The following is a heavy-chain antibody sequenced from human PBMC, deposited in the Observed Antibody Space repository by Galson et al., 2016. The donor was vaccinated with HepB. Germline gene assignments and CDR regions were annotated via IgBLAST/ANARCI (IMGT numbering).Heavy chain of an antibody. J-gene: IGHJ6*02. D-gene: IGHD3-10*01. V-gene: IGHV1-69*06. CDR1: GGTFSNYA. CDR3: ARGDTYFYSSGDV. CDR2: VIPFFDRI. Sequence: SVKVSCKASGGTFSNYAINWVRQAPGQGLEWMGGVIPFFDRINYAQKFQGRVTITADKATGTAYMELNSLRSEDTAVYYCARGDTYFYSSGDVWGQGTTVTVSS.